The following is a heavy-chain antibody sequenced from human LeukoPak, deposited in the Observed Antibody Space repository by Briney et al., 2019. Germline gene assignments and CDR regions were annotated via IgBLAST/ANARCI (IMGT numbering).Heavy chain of an antibody. V-gene: IGHV1-46*01. J-gene: IGHJ3*02. Sequence: ASVKVSCKASGYTFTSYYMHWVRQAPGQGLEWMGIINPSGGSTSYAQKFQGRVTMTRNTSTSTVYMELSSLRSEDTAVYYCARTSRIAAAGASDAFGIWGQGTMVTVSS. CDR1: GYTFTSYY. CDR3: ARTSRIAAAGASDAFGI. CDR2: INPSGGST. D-gene: IGHD6-13*01.